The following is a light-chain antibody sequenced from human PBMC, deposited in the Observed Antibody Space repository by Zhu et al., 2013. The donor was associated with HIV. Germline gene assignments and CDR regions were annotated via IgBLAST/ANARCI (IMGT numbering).Light chain of an antibody. J-gene: IGLJ2*01. V-gene: IGLV1-51*01. CDR2: DND. CDR3: DTWDDRQKTGGV. Sequence: QSVLTQPPSVSAAPGEKVTISCSGSTSDIGNNYVSWYQHLPGAAPKLLIYDNDKRPSGIPDRFSGSKSGTSATLDITGLQTWDEADYYCDTWDDRQKTGGVFGGGTKLTVL. CDR1: TSDIGNNY.